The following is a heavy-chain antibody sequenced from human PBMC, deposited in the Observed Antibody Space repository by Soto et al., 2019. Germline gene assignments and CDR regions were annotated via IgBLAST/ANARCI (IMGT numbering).Heavy chain of an antibody. D-gene: IGHD6-13*01. Sequence: PGGSLRLSCAASGFTVSSNYMSWVRQAPGKGLEWVSVIYSGGSTYYADSVKGRFTISRDNSKNTLYLQMNGLRAEDTAVYYCARVAAAGTWGEIVSYYGMDVWGQGTTVTVSS. CDR3: ARVAAAGTWGEIVSYYGMDV. J-gene: IGHJ6*02. CDR2: IYSGGST. V-gene: IGHV3-53*01. CDR1: GFTVSSNY.